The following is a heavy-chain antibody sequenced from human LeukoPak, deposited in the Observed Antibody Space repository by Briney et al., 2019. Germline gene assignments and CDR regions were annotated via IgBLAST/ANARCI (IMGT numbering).Heavy chain of an antibody. Sequence: PGGSLRLSCEASGFTFDDYAMHWVRQAPGKGLEWVSLISGDGGSTYYADSVKGRFTISRDNSKNSLYLQMNSLRTEDTALYYCAKDQYYYDSSGTFDYWGQGTLVTVSS. CDR1: GFTFDDYA. J-gene: IGHJ4*02. D-gene: IGHD3-22*01. CDR3: AKDQYYYDSSGTFDY. V-gene: IGHV3-43*02. CDR2: ISGDGGST.